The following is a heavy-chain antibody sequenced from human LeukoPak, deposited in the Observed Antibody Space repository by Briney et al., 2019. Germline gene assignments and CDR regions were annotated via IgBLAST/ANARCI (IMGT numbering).Heavy chain of an antibody. CDR2: ISSSSTYI. Sequence: GGSLRLSCAASGFTFSSSTINWVRQAPGKGLEWVSSISSSSTYIYYADSVKGRFTISRDDAKHSLYLQMNSLRAEDTAVYYCARERVDYGDWSRYYQYGMDAWGQGTAVTVTS. CDR3: ARERVDYGDWSRYYQYGMDA. D-gene: IGHD4-17*01. CDR1: GFTFSSST. V-gene: IGHV3-21*01. J-gene: IGHJ6*02.